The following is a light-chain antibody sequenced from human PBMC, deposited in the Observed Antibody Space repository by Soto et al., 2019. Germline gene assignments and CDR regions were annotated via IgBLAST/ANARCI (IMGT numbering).Light chain of an antibody. Sequence: EIVMTQSPATLSVSPGERATLSCRASQSVSSYLAWYQQKPGQAPRLLIYGASTRATGIPARFSGSGSGTEFTLTISGLQSEDFAFYYCQQYNDWPPLTFGGGTKVDIK. CDR2: GAS. V-gene: IGKV3-15*01. CDR1: QSVSSY. CDR3: QQYNDWPPLT. J-gene: IGKJ4*01.